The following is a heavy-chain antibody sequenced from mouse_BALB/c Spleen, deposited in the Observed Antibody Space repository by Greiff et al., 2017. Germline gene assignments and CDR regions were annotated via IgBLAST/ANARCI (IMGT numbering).Heavy chain of an antibody. CDR3: TIDGYYEYYAMDY. D-gene: IGHD2-3*01. V-gene: IGHV1-5*01. CDR1: GYTFTSYW. J-gene: IGHJ4*01. CDR2: IYPGNSDT. Sequence: VQLQQSGTVLARPGASVKMSCKASGYTFTSYWMHWVKLRPGQGLEWIGAIYPGNSDTSYNQKFKGKAKLTAVTSTSTAYMELSSLTNEDSAVYYCTIDGYYEYYAMDYWGQGTSVTVSS.